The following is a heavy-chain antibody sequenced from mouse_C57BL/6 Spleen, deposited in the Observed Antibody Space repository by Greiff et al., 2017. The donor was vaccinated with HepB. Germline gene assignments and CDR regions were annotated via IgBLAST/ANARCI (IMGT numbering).Heavy chain of an antibody. CDR3: ARGDGSYWYFDV. J-gene: IGHJ1*03. Sequence: EVHLVESGGGLVQPGGSLKLSCAASGFTFSDYYMYWVRQTPEKRLEWVAYISNGGGSTYYPDTVKGRFTISRDNAKNTLYLQMSRLKSEDTAMYYCARGDGSYWYFDVWGTGTTVTVSS. D-gene: IGHD1-1*01. CDR2: ISNGGGST. V-gene: IGHV5-12*01. CDR1: GFTFSDYY.